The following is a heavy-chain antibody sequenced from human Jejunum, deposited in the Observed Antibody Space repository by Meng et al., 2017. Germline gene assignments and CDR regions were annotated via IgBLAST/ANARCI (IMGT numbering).Heavy chain of an antibody. D-gene: IGHD3-10*01. CDR3: ANRAWLES. J-gene: IGHJ5*01. CDR1: GFSFSDQS. V-gene: IGHV3-23*01. Sequence: GESLKISCAASGFSFSDQSMSWVRQAPGKGLEWVSVILDRDGNTYHADSVKGRFTISRDNSRNTLYLQMSSLRVDDTAVYHCANRAWLESWGQGTLVTVSS. CDR2: ILDRDGNT.